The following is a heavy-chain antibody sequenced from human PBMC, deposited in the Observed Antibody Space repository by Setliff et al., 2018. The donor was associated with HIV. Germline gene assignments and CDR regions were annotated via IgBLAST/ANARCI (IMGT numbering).Heavy chain of an antibody. V-gene: IGHV3-23*03. CDR1: GFTFSSFA. CDR3: ARGRFYYDSNSYWYFDL. Sequence: LRLSCAASGFTFSSFAMTWVRQAPGKGLEWVSIIYTDDSNTYYADSVKGRFTISRDNAKNSLYLEMNSLRAEDTAVYYCARGRFYYDSNSYWYFDLWGRGTLVTVSS. CDR2: IYTDDSNT. D-gene: IGHD3-22*01. J-gene: IGHJ2*01.